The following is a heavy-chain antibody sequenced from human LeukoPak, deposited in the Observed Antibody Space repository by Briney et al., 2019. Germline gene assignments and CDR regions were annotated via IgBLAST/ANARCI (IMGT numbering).Heavy chain of an antibody. CDR3: ERDRGRSFDY. Sequence: GGSLRLSCAASGFTFSNYWMNWVRQAPGKGLEWVAVIWYDGSNKYYADSVKGRYTISRDNSKNTLYLQMNSLRAEDTAVYYCERDRGRSFDYWGQGIRVTVSS. V-gene: IGHV3-33*08. J-gene: IGHJ4*02. D-gene: IGHD1-26*01. CDR1: GFTFSNYW. CDR2: IWYDGSNK.